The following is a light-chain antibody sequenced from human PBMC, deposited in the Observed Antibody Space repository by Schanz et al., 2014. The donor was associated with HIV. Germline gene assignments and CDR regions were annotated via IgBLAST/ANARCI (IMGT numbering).Light chain of an antibody. CDR3: ATWDSSLSGAV. Sequence: QSVLTQPPSVSAAPGQKVTISCSGSTSNIANNFVSWYQQLPGTAPKLLIYDNYKRPSEIPDRFSGSKSGTSATLGITGLQTGDEADYYCATWDSSLSGAVFGGGTKLTVL. CDR2: DNY. V-gene: IGLV1-51*01. CDR1: TSNIANNF. J-gene: IGLJ2*01.